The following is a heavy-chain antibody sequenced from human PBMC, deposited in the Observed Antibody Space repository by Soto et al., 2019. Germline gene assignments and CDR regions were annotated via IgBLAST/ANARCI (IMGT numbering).Heavy chain of an antibody. D-gene: IGHD3-22*01. J-gene: IGHJ4*02. V-gene: IGHV1-69*06. Sequence: SVKVSCKASGGTFSSYAISWVRQAPGQGLEWMGGIIPIFGTANYAQKFQGRVTITADKSTSTAYMELSSLRSEDTAVYYCARDKRYYYDSSGYYCFDYWGQGTLVTVSS. CDR2: IIPIFGTA. CDR1: GGTFSSYA. CDR3: ARDKRYYYDSSGYYCFDY.